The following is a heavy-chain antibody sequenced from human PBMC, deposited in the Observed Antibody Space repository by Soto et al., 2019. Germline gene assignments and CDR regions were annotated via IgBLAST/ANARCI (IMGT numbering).Heavy chain of an antibody. Sequence: PGGSLRLSCAASGFTFSSYWMSWVRQAPGKGLEWVANIKQDGSEKYYVDSVKGRFTISRDNAKNSLYLQMNSLRAEDTAVYYCARDGGITIFGVVMYPAFDIWGQGTMVTVSS. D-gene: IGHD3-3*01. J-gene: IGHJ3*02. V-gene: IGHV3-7*01. CDR3: ARDGGITIFGVVMYPAFDI. CDR1: GFTFSSYW. CDR2: IKQDGSEK.